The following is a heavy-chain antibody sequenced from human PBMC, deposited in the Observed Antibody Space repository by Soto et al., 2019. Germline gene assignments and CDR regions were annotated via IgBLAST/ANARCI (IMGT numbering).Heavy chain of an antibody. Sequence: EVQMLESGGGLVQPGGSLRLSCAASGFTFSSYAMSWVRQAPGKGLEWVSAISGSGGSTYYADSVKGRFTISRDNSKNTLYLQMNSLRAEDTAVYYCAKTVSSPEMATIYFDYWGQGTLVTVSS. D-gene: IGHD5-12*01. V-gene: IGHV3-23*01. CDR1: GFTFSSYA. J-gene: IGHJ4*02. CDR3: AKTVSSPEMATIYFDY. CDR2: ISGSGGST.